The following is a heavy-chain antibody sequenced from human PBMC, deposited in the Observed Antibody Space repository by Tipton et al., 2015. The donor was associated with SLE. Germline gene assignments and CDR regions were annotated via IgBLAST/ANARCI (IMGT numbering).Heavy chain of an antibody. CDR2: INPNSGGT. V-gene: IGHV1-2*06. Sequence: QSGPEVKRPGASVKVSCKASGYTFTGYYMHWVRQAPGQGLEWMGRINPNSGGTNYAQKFQGRVTMTRDTSISTAYMELSRLRSDDTAVYYCARGGGYSYGFFDYWGQGTLVTVSS. CDR3: ARGGGYSYGFFDY. CDR1: GYTFTGYY. D-gene: IGHD5-18*01. J-gene: IGHJ4*02.